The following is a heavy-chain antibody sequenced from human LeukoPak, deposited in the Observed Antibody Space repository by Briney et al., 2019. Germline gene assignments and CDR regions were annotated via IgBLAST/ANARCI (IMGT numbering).Heavy chain of an antibody. CDR1: GFTFSDYA. V-gene: IGHV3-48*01. D-gene: IGHD7-27*01. Sequence: AGGSLRLSCAASGFTFSDYAMNWVRQAPMKGLEWVSHINGDSGLIDYAGSVRGRFTISRDNAQNPLYLQMNSLRAEDTAVYYCARDLNWGFDYWGQGILVTVSS. CDR3: ARDLNWGFDY. J-gene: IGHJ4*02. CDR2: INGDSGLI.